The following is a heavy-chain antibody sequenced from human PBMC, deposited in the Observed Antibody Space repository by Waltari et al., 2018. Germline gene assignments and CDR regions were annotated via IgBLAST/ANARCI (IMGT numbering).Heavy chain of an antibody. CDR3: ARARCSTSSCLFVSGFDP. J-gene: IGHJ5*02. CDR1: SVSINRGY. V-gene: IGHV4-39*01. CDR2: IYYSGST. D-gene: IGHD6-13*01. Sequence: QLHLQESGPGLVEPSGTLYLTCSVSSVSINRGYWGGIRPPPGKGLEWLGNIYYSGSTYYSPSLDSRIAISVDTSRNQFFLSLTSVTAADTAVYYCARARCSTSSCLFVSGFDPWGQGILVTVSS.